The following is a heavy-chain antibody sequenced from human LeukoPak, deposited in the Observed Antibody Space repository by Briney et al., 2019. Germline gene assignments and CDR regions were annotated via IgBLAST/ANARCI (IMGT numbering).Heavy chain of an antibody. D-gene: IGHD6-19*01. J-gene: IGHJ4*02. CDR1: GGSFSGYY. V-gene: IGHV4-34*01. Sequence: SETLSLTCAVYGGSFSGYYWSWIRQPPGKGLEWIGEINHSGSTNYNPSLKSRVTISVDTSKNQFSLKLSSVTAADTAVYYCARQRYSSGWYFNYFDYWGQGTLVTVSS. CDR2: INHSGST. CDR3: ARQRYSSGWYFNYFDY.